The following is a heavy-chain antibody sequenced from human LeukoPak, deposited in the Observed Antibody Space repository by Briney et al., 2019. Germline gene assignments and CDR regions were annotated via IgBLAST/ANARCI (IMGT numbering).Heavy chain of an antibody. CDR1: GFPFSPIW. CDR2: IKQTASET. D-gene: IGHD5-18*01. J-gene: IGHJ4*02. CDR3: ASLDTALIQTGGY. V-gene: IGHV3-7*01. Sequence: RPGGSLRLSCVASGFPFSPIWMSWVRQAPGKGLEWVAMIKQTASETHYVDSVRGRFSTSRDSAKSSLYLQMNSLKADDTAVYYCASLDTALIQTGGYWGQGTLVTVSS.